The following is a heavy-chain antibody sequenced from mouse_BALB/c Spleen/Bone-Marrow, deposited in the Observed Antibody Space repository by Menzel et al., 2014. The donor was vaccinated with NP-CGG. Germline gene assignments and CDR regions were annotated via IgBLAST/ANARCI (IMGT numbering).Heavy chain of an antibody. Sequence: QVHVKQSGAELVKPGASVKLSCKASGYTFTSYYMYWVKQRPGQGLEWIGEISPSNGGTNFNEKFKSRATLTVDKSSSTAYMQLSSLTSEDSAVYYCTRLPHWGQGTSVTVSS. D-gene: IGHD5-1*01. CDR3: TRLPH. J-gene: IGHJ4*01. CDR1: GYTFTSYY. V-gene: IGHV1S81*02. CDR2: ISPSNGGT.